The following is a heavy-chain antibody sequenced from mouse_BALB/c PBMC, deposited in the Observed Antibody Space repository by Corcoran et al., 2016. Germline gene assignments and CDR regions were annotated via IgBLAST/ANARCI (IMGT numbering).Heavy chain of an antibody. CDR2: IDPANGNT. V-gene: IGHV14-3*02. CDR1: GFNIKDTS. J-gene: IGHJ1*01. Sequence: EVHLQQSGAELVKPGSSVKLSCTASGFNIKDTSMHWVKQRPEQGLEWIGRIDPANGNTKYDPKFQGKATITADTSSNTAYLQLSSLTSEDTAVYYCARWDWYFDVWGAGTTVTVSS. CDR3: ARWDWYFDV.